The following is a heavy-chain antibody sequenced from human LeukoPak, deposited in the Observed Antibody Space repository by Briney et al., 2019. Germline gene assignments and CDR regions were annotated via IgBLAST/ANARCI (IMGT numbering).Heavy chain of an antibody. Sequence: SETLSLTCTVSGGSISSYYWSWIRQPPGKGLEWIGYIYYSGSTNYNPSLKSRVTISVDTSKNQFSLKLSSVTAADTAVYYCARAGPQYYDFWSGYYSFHYWGEGTLATVSS. D-gene: IGHD3-3*01. J-gene: IGHJ4*02. CDR2: IYYSGST. CDR3: ARAGPQYYDFWSGYYSFHY. V-gene: IGHV4-59*01. CDR1: GGSISSYY.